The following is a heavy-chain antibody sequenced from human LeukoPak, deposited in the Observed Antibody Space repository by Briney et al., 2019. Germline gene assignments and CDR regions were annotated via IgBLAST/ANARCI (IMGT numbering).Heavy chain of an antibody. Sequence: GGSLRLSCAASGFTFSTYNMNWVRQAPGKGLEWVAIISYDGSNKFYADSVKGRFTISRDNSKNTLYLQMNSLRAEDTAVYYCASSRILGGYRGNFDYWGQGTLVTVSS. CDR3: ASSRILGGYRGNFDY. V-gene: IGHV3-30*03. J-gene: IGHJ4*02. CDR2: ISYDGSNK. CDR1: GFTFSTYN. D-gene: IGHD3-16*02.